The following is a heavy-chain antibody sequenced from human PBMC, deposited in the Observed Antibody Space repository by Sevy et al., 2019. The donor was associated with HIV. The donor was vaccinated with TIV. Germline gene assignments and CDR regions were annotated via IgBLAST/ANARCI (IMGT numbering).Heavy chain of an antibody. D-gene: IGHD3-22*01. J-gene: IGHJ3*02. CDR3: ARDRIPGMIVVAHDAFDM. CDR1: GFTFSSYA. V-gene: IGHV3-30*04. CDR2: ISYDGSNK. Sequence: GGSLRLSCAASGFTFSSYAMHWVRQAPGKGLEWVAVISYDGSNKYFADSVKGRFTISRDNSKDTLYLPMNSLGAEDTAVYYCARDRIPGMIVVAHDAFDMWGQGTMVTVSS.